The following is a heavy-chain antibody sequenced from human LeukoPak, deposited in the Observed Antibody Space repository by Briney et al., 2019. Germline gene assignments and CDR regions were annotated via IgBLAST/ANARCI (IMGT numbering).Heavy chain of an antibody. Sequence: GGSLRLSCSASGFTFDDYAMHWVRHAPGKGLEWVAGISWNSGAIGYADSVKGRFTISRDNAKNSLYLQMNSLRADDTALYYCTKDKAYDYVWGSFPEAAFDYWGQGTLVTVSS. J-gene: IGHJ4*02. CDR2: ISWNSGAI. D-gene: IGHD3-16*01. CDR1: GFTFDDYA. V-gene: IGHV3-9*01. CDR3: TKDKAYDYVWGSFPEAAFDY.